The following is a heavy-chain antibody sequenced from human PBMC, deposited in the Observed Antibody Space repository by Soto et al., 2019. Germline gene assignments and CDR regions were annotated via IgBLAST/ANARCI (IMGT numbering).Heavy chain of an antibody. V-gene: IGHV1-8*01. CDR1: GYTFSDHD. CDR2: MNPNSGDT. CDR3: ARVGGNWNDDYFDY. Sequence: QVQLVQSGAEVKKPGASVKVSCKASGYTFSDHDINWVRQATGQGPEWLGWMNPNSGDTGYAQNFQGRVTMTRDNSIRTAYMELSSLRSEDTAVYYCARVGGNWNDDYFDYWGQGTLDTVSS. D-gene: IGHD1-1*01. J-gene: IGHJ4*02.